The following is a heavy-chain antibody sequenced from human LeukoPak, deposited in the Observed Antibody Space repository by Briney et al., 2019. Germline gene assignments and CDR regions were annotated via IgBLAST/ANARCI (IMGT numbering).Heavy chain of an antibody. J-gene: IGHJ4*02. CDR2: INHSGST. D-gene: IGHD5-24*01. V-gene: IGHV4-34*01. Sequence: ASETLSLTCAVYGGSFSGYYWSWIRQPPGKGLEWIGEINHSGSTNYNPSLKSRVTISVDTSKNLFSLKLSSVTAADTAVYYCARGVEMPYYYFDYWGQGTLVTVSS. CDR1: GGSFSGYY. CDR3: ARGVEMPYYYFDY.